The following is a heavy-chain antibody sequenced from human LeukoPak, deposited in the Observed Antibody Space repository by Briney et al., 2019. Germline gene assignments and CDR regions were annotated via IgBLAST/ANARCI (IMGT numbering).Heavy chain of an antibody. CDR1: GFTFSSYW. J-gene: IGHJ4*02. D-gene: IGHD3-3*01. Sequence: TGGSLRLSCAASGFTFSSYWMHWVRQAPGKGLVWVSRINSDGSSTSYADSVKGRFTISRDNAKNTLYLQMNSLRAEDTAVYYCAIKGGYYDFWSGYLDYWGQGTLVTVSS. CDR2: INSDGSST. V-gene: IGHV3-74*01. CDR3: AIKGGYYDFWSGYLDY.